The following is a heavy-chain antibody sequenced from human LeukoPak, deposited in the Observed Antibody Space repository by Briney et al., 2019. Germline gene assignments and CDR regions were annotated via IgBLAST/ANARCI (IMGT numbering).Heavy chain of an antibody. J-gene: IGHJ6*03. V-gene: IGHV1-18*04. D-gene: IGHD3-3*01. CDR3: ARERGYAYYYYYMDV. CDR1: GYTFTGYY. Sequence: ASVKVSCKASGYTFTGYYMHWVRQAPGQGLEWMGWISAYNGNTNYAQKLQGRVTMTTDTSTSTAYMELRSLRSDDTAVYYCARERGYAYYYYYMDVWGKGTTVTVSS. CDR2: ISAYNGNT.